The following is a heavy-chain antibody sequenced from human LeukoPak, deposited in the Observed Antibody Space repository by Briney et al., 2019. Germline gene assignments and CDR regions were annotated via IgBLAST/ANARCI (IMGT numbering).Heavy chain of an antibody. J-gene: IGHJ4*02. CDR3: ARDTFQPGLIDS. CDR1: GFTFSLYA. V-gene: IGHV3-21*05. D-gene: IGHD2-2*01. CDR2: INDDSSDI. Sequence: PGGSLRLSCTGSGFTFSLYAMNWVRQAPGKGLEWISYINDDSSDIHYAGSVRGRFTISRDDARKTLYLQLSSLRVEDTAVYYCARDTFQPGLIDSWGQGTLVTVSS.